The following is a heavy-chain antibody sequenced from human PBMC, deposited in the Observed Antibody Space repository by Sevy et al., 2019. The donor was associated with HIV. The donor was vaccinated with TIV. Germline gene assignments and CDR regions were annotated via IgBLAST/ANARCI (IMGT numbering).Heavy chain of an antibody. J-gene: IGHJ4*01. CDR1: GGCFSGYC. Sequence: SETLSLTCAVYGGCFSGYCWNWIRQPPGKGLEWIGEINDSGSTNYNPSLKSRVTISVDTSKNQFSLKLSSVTAADTAVYYCARYRMAGNFDYWGQGTLVTVSS. CDR2: INDSGST. V-gene: IGHV4-34*01. CDR3: ARYRMAGNFDY. D-gene: IGHD6-19*01.